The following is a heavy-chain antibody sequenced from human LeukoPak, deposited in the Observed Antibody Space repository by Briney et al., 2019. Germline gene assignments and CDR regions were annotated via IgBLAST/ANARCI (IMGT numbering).Heavy chain of an antibody. D-gene: IGHD3-9*01. Sequence: PSETLSLTCTVSGGSISSSSYYWGWIRQPPGKGLEWIGSIYYSGSTYYNPSLKSRVTISVDTSKNQFSLKLSSVTAADTAVYYCARGDFDWSYYFDYWGQGTLVTVSS. V-gene: IGHV4-39*07. CDR1: GGSISSSSYY. J-gene: IGHJ4*02. CDR3: ARGDFDWSYYFDY. CDR2: IYYSGST.